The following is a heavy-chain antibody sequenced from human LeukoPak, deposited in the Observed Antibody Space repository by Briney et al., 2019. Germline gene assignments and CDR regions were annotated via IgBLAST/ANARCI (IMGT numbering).Heavy chain of an antibody. Sequence: PGGSLRLSCAASGFTFSSYGMTWVRQAPGKGLEWVSDTSGSGGSTYYANSVEGRFTISRDNSKNTLYLQMNSLRAEDTAVYYCARGEVAGPPIGMVVWGQGTTVTVAS. CDR1: GFTFSSYG. J-gene: IGHJ6*02. CDR2: TSGSGGST. D-gene: IGHD6-19*01. CDR3: ARGEVAGPPIGMVV. V-gene: IGHV3-23*01.